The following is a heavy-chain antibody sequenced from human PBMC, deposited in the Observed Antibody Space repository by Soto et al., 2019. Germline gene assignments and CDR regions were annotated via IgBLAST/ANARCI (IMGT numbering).Heavy chain of an antibody. D-gene: IGHD2-15*01. CDR1: GGSFSGYY. CDR2: INHSGST. V-gene: IGHV4-34*01. J-gene: IGHJ4*02. CDR3: AGLRGYAGSPIDY. Sequence: SSETLSLTCAVYGGSFSGYYWSWIRQPPGKGLEWIGEINHSGSTNYNPSLKSRVTLSVDTPKNQFSLRLSSVTTADTAVYYCAGLRGYAGSPIDYWGQGTLVTVSS.